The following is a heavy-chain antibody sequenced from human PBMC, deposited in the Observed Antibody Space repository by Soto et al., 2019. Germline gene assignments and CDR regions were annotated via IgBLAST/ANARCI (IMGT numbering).Heavy chain of an antibody. CDR2: IIPIFGTA. Sequence: RASVKVSCKASGGTFSSYAISWVRQAPGQGLEWMGGIIPIFGTANYAQKFQGRVTITADESTSTAYMELSSLRSEDTAVYYCARVPLGGAAAAGTGAFDIWGQGTMVTVSS. CDR3: ARVPLGGAAAAGTGAFDI. D-gene: IGHD6-13*01. J-gene: IGHJ3*02. V-gene: IGHV1-69*13. CDR1: GGTFSSYA.